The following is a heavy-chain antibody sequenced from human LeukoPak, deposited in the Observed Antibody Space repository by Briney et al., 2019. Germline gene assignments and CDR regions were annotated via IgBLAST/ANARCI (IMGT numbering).Heavy chain of an antibody. Sequence: KPSETLSLTCAVSGYSISSGFYWGWIRQPPGKGLEWIGSIYHSGSTYYNPSLKSRVTISVDTSKNQFSLKLSSVTAADTAVYYCARHTYDYSNYVSYYYMDVWGKGTTVTVSS. D-gene: IGHD4-11*01. J-gene: IGHJ6*03. CDR3: ARHTYDYSNYVSYYYMDV. CDR1: GYSISSGFY. V-gene: IGHV4-38-2*01. CDR2: IYHSGST.